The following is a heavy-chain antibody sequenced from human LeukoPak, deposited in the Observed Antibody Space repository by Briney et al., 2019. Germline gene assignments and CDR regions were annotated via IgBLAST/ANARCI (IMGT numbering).Heavy chain of an antibody. V-gene: IGHV4-61*01. CDR3: VRDRELNY. J-gene: IGHJ4*02. CDR1: GGSISNSNYY. D-gene: IGHD3-10*01. CDR2: IYNSGNT. Sequence: SETLSLTCTVSGGSISNSNYYWDWIRQPPGKGLEWIGYIYNSGNTNYNPSFKSRVTISEDTPKNQFSLKLSSVTAADTAVYYCVRDRELNYWGQGTLVTVSS.